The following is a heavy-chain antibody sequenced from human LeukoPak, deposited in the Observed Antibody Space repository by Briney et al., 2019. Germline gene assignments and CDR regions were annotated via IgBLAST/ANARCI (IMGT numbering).Heavy chain of an antibody. D-gene: IGHD2-8*02. J-gene: IGHJ5*02. CDR3: AKDCLPRGGVYESSGS. CDR1: GFTFSNYG. V-gene: IGHV3-30*02. Sequence: GGSLRLSCATSGFTFSNYGVHWIRQAPGKGLDWVSFISYAGSNKYYAASVKGRFTISRDDSMNTVFLQMNSLRAEDTAVYYCAKDCLPRGGVYESSGSWGQGTLVTVSS. CDR2: ISYAGSNK.